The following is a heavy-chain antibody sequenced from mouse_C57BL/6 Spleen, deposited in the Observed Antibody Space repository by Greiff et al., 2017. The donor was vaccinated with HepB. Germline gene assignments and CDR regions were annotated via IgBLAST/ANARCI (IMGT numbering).Heavy chain of an antibody. CDR1: GYTFTSYW. J-gene: IGHJ2*01. Sequence: QVQLQQPGAELVKPGASVKLSCKASGYTFTSYWMQWVKQRPGQGLEWIGEIDPSDSYTNYNQKFKGKATLTVDTSSSTAYMQLSSLTSEDSAVYYCASTPPNWDGDYWGQGTTLTVSS. D-gene: IGHD4-1*02. CDR2: IDPSDSYT. CDR3: ASTPPNWDGDY. V-gene: IGHV1-50*01.